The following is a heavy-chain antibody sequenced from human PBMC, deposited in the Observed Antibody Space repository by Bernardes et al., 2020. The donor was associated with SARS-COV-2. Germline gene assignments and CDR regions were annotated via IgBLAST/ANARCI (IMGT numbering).Heavy chain of an antibody. J-gene: IGHJ6*02. V-gene: IGHV3-30*18. D-gene: IGHD3-9*01. CDR3: AKAVLATYYDILTGYYYPPGDYYYYYGMDV. CDR1: GFTLSSYG. Sequence: GSLSPSRAASGFTLSSYGMHWVRQAPGKGLEWVAVISYDGSNKYYADSVKGRFTISRDNSKNTPYLQMNSLRAEDTAVYYCAKAVLATYYDILTGYYYPPGDYYYYYGMDVWGQGTTVTVSS. CDR2: ISYDGSNK.